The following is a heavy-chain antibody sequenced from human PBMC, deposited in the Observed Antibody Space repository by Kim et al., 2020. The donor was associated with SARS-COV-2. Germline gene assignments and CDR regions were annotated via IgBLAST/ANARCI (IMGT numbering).Heavy chain of an antibody. CDR3: ARGWFGQVGDY. Sequence: RCDADSVKGRFPISRDNARNSVYLQMNSLRVDDTAVYYCARGWFGQVGDYWGQGTRVTVSS. J-gene: IGHJ4*02. V-gene: IGHV3-21*01. CDR2: R. D-gene: IGHD3-10*01.